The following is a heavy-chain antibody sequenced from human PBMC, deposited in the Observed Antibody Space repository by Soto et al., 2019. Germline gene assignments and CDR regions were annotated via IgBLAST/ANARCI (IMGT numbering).Heavy chain of an antibody. D-gene: IGHD2-2*01. Sequence: PSATLSLTCTVSGGSISSYYWSWIRQPAGKGLEWIGRIYTSGSTNYNPSLKSRVTMSVDTSKNQFSLKLSSVTAADTAVYYCARGGATDIVVVPAAHLALLDPWGQRTPVPVSS. V-gene: IGHV4-4*07. J-gene: IGHJ5*02. CDR1: GGSISSYY. CDR2: IYTSGST. CDR3: ARGGATDIVVVPAAHLALLDP.